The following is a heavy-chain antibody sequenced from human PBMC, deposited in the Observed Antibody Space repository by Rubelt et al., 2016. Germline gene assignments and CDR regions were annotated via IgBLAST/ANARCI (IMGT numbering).Heavy chain of an antibody. D-gene: IGHD4-23*01. CDR2: LYSGGST. J-gene: IGHJ3*02. CDR3: ARPSGGGNFNDAFDI. Sequence: MSWVRQAPGQGLEWVSVLYSGGSTYYADSVKGRFTISRDNSTNTLYLHMNSLRAEDTAVYYCARPSGGGNFNDAFDIWGQGTMVTVSS. V-gene: IGHV3-53*01.